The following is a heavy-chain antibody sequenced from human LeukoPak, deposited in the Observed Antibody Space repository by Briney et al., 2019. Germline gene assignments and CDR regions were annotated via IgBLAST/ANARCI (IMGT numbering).Heavy chain of an antibody. J-gene: IGHJ3*02. CDR2: INHSGST. V-gene: IGHV4-34*01. CDR1: GGSFSGYY. Sequence: KPSETLSLTCAVYGGSFSGYYWSWIRQPPGKGLGWIGEINHSGSTNYNPSLKSRVTISVDTSKNQFSLKLSSVTAADTAVYYCARDQRTYYYGSGSYYRRAFDIWGQGTMVTVSS. CDR3: ARDQRTYYYGSGSYYRRAFDI. D-gene: IGHD3-10*01.